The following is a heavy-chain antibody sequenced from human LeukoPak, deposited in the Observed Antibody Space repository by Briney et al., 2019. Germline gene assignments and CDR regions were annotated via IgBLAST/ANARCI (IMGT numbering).Heavy chain of an antibody. V-gene: IGHV3-48*03. Sequence: PGGSLRLSCAASAFTFSSYEFNWVRQVQGKGLEWVSYISSSGNTIYYADSVKGRFTVSRDNAKNSLFLQMNGLTAEDTAIYYCARERIYGDYFDYWGQGALVTASS. D-gene: IGHD4-17*01. J-gene: IGHJ4*02. CDR2: ISSSGNTI. CDR1: AFTFSSYE. CDR3: ARERIYGDYFDY.